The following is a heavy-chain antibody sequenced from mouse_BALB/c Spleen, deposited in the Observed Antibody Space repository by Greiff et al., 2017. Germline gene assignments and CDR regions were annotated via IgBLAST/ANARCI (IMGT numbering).Heavy chain of an antibody. J-gene: IGHJ3*01. CDR1: GFAFSSYD. CDR3: ARQPQGFAY. CDR2: ISSGGGST. Sequence: EVKLVESGGGLVKPGGSLKLSCAASGFAFSSYDMSWVRQTPEKRLEWVAYISSGGGSTYYPDTVKGRFTISRDNAKNTLYLQMSSLKSEDTAMYYCARQPQGFAYWGQGTLVTVSA. V-gene: IGHV5-12-1*01.